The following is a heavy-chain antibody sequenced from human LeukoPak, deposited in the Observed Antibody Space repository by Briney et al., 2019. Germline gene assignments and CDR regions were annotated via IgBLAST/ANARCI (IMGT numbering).Heavy chain of an antibody. J-gene: IGHJ4*02. V-gene: IGHV3-74*01. CDR1: GFTFSNYW. D-gene: IGHD2/OR15-2a*01. Sequence: PGGSLRLSCTASGFTFSNYWMHWVRQAPGKGLEWVSRINMDGSTTTYADPVKGRFTISRDNAKNTLYLQMNSLRAEDTAVFYCAREYGQNTPHFDYWGQGTLVTVSS. CDR2: INMDGSTT. CDR3: AREYGQNTPHFDY.